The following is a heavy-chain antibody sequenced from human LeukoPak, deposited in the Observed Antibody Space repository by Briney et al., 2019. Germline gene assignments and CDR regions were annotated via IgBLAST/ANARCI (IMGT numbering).Heavy chain of an antibody. J-gene: IGHJ3*02. D-gene: IGHD3-22*01. Sequence: SETLSLTCTVSGGSISSGGYYWSWIRQHPGKGLEWIGYIYYSGSTYYNPSLKSRVTISVDTSKNQFSLKLSSVTAADTAVYYCARDGDYYDSSGQSYNASDIWGQGTMVTVSS. CDR1: GGSISSGGYY. CDR3: ARDGDYYDSSGQSYNASDI. CDR2: IYYSGST. V-gene: IGHV4-31*03.